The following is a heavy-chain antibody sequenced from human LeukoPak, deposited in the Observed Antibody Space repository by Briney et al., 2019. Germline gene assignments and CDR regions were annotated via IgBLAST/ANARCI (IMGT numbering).Heavy chain of an antibody. CDR3: AKDPWTYDILTGYLGTLQGDAFDI. J-gene: IGHJ3*02. D-gene: IGHD3-9*01. V-gene: IGHV3-23*01. CDR1: GFTFSSYA. CDR2: ISGSGGST. Sequence: GGSLRLSCAASGFTFSSYAMSWVRQAPGKGLEWVSAISGSGGSTYYADSVKGRFTISRDNSKNTLYLQMNSLRAEDTAVYYRAKDPWTYDILTGYLGTLQGDAFDIWGQGTMVTVSS.